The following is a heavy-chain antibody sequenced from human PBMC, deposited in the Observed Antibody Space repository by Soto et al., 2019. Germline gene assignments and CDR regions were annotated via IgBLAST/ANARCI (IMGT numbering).Heavy chain of an antibody. J-gene: IGHJ6*03. CDR3: AKDQVVVVPAAMKANYYYYYMDV. Sequence: PGGSLRLSCAASGFTFSSYAMSWVRQAPGKGLEWVSAISGSGGSTYYADSVKGRFTISRDNSKNTLYLQMNSLRAEDTAVYYCAKDQVVVVPAAMKANYYYYYMDVWGKGTTVTVSS. V-gene: IGHV3-23*01. CDR2: ISGSGGST. D-gene: IGHD2-2*01. CDR1: GFTFSSYA.